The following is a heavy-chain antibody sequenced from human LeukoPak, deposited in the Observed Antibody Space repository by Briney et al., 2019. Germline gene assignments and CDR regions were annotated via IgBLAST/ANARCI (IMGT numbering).Heavy chain of an antibody. V-gene: IGHV3-53*01. J-gene: IGHJ4*02. D-gene: IGHD5-24*01. CDR3: ARGDGYNFFDY. CDR1: GFSVTNNY. Sequence: GGFLRLFCSVPGFSVTNNYMSWVRQASGKGLEWVSVFYVGGATYYADSVKGRFTISRDNSENALYLQMKSLRAEDTAVYYCARGDGYNFFDYWGQGTLVTVSS. CDR2: FYVGGAT.